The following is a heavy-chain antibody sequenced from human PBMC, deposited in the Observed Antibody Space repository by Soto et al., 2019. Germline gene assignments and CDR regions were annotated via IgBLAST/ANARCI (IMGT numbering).Heavy chain of an antibody. Sequence: GGSLRLSCAASGFTVSSNYMSWVRQAPGKGLEWVSVIYSGGSTYYADSVKGRFTISRDNSKNTLYLQMNSLRAEDTAVYYCARASSIAARADAFDIWGQGTMVTVSS. CDR1: GFTVSSNY. J-gene: IGHJ3*02. V-gene: IGHV3-53*01. CDR3: ARASSIAARADAFDI. D-gene: IGHD6-6*01. CDR2: IYSGGST.